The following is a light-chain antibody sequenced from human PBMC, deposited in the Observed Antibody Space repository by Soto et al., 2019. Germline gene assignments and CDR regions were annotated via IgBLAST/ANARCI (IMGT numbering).Light chain of an antibody. Sequence: DIQMTQSPSTLSASVGDRVTITCRASQSIDNWLAWYQQKPGKAPKLLIYRASTLESGVPSRFSGSGSGTEFTLTISSLQPDDFATYYCQHYNIPYTFGQGTKLEIK. CDR3: QHYNIPYT. CDR2: RAS. CDR1: QSIDNW. V-gene: IGKV1-5*03. J-gene: IGKJ2*01.